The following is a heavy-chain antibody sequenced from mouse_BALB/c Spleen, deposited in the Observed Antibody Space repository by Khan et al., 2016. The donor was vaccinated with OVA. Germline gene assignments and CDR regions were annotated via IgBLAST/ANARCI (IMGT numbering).Heavy chain of an antibody. Sequence: VKLQESGAELVKPGASVKLSCKASGYTFTSFYMYWVKQRPGQGLEWIGEINPNNGGTNVNEKFKSKATLTVDKSSSTAYMELSSLTSEDSAVYYCTRGGYGSPFAYWGQGTLVTVSA. CDR2: INPNNGGT. J-gene: IGHJ3*01. V-gene: IGHV1S81*02. CDR1: GYTFTSFY. CDR3: TRGGYGSPFAY. D-gene: IGHD1-1*01.